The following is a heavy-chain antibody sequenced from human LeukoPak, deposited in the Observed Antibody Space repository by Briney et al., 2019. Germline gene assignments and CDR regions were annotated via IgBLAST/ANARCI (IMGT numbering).Heavy chain of an antibody. CDR3: ARGGYSSSWYGDY. Sequence: ASVKVSFKASGYTFPSYYMHWVRQAPGQGLEGMGIINPSDGSTSYAQKFQGRVTMTRDMFTSTVYMELSSLRSEDTAVYYCARGGYSSSWYGDYWGQGTLVTVSS. D-gene: IGHD6-13*01. V-gene: IGHV1-46*01. CDR2: INPSDGST. J-gene: IGHJ4*02. CDR1: GYTFPSYY.